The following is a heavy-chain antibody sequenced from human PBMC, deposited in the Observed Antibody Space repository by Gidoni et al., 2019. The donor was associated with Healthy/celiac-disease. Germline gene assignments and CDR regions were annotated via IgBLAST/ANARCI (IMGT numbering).Heavy chain of an antibody. J-gene: IGHJ5*02. V-gene: IGHV3-33*01. CDR2: IWYDGSNK. CDR3: ARGQQQLVREWFDP. CDR1: GFTLSSYG. Sequence: QVQLVESGGGVVQPGRSLRLSCAASGFTLSSYGMHWVRQAPGKGLEWVAVIWYDGSNKYYADSVKGRFTISRDNSKNTLYLQMNSLRAEDTAVYYCARGQQQLVREWFDPWGQGTLVTVSS. D-gene: IGHD6-13*01.